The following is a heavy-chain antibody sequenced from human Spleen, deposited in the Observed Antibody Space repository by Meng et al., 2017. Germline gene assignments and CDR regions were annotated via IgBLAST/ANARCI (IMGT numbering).Heavy chain of an antibody. J-gene: IGHJ3*02. D-gene: IGHD3-22*01. V-gene: IGHV4-61*01. CDR2: FRYPQST. Sequence: SETLSLTCTVSGGSVSSSRFYWSWIRQPPGKGLEWIGCFRYPQSTNSYPYLKSRVTISVDTSKNQFSLRLSSVTAADTAAYYCARSDDKSGYFYDSNGFNIWGQGTMVTVSS. CDR3: ARSDDKSGYFYDSNGFNI. CDR1: GGSVSSSRFY.